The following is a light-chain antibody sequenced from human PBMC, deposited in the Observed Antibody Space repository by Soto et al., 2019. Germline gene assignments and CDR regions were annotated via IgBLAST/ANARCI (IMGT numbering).Light chain of an antibody. CDR3: SSYTRTSTVI. CDR2: DVV. J-gene: IGLJ2*01. Sequence: QSALTQPASVSGSPGQSITISCTGTSSDVGGYNYVSWYQQHPGKVPKLMIYDVVNRPSGVSNRFSGSKSGNTASLTISGLQAEDEADYYCSSYTRTSTVIFGGATNLTVL. V-gene: IGLV2-14*01. CDR1: SSDVGGYNY.